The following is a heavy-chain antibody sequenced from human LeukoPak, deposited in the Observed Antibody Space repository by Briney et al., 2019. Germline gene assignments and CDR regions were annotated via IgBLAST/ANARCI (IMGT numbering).Heavy chain of an antibody. CDR3: AKDRDQYYFDY. CDR1: RFTFSNYH. D-gene: IGHD2-2*01. CDR2: ISYDESNE. J-gene: IGHJ4*02. Sequence: GGSLRLSCAASRFTFSNYHMHWVRQAPGKGLEWVAFISYDESNEYYADSVKGRFTISRDNSKNTLYLQMNSLRAEDTAVYYCAKDRDQYYFDYWGQGTLVTVSS. V-gene: IGHV3-30-3*01.